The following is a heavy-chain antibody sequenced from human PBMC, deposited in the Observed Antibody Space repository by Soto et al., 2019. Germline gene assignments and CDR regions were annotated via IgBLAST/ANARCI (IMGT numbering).Heavy chain of an antibody. Sequence: QVQLAGSGGGVVQPGRSLTITCAASGFTLGTYGMHWVRQAPGKGLEWVAVISNDGGDKYYSDSVMGRFTISRDNSKNTLFLQMNSLRAEDTAVYFCAKEFFDSSGFYPSLDALDIWGQGTVLTVSS. V-gene: IGHV3-30*18. J-gene: IGHJ3*02. CDR3: AKEFFDSSGFYPSLDALDI. CDR2: ISNDGGDK. CDR1: GFTLGTYG. D-gene: IGHD3-22*01.